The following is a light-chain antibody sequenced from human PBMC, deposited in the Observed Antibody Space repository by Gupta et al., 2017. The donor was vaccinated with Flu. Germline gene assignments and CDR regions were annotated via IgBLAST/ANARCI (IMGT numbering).Light chain of an antibody. V-gene: IGLV3-21*02. CDR3: QVWDRAGGRYV. CDR1: NIESNS. CDR2: DDT. Sequence: SSMLTQPPSVSVAPGPTARIPCGGDNIESNSVHWYQQNPGQAPVLVVYDDTDRPAGIPERFSGSNSGNMATLTITRVEAGDEADYYCQVWDRAGGRYVFGSGTGVAVL. J-gene: IGLJ1*01.